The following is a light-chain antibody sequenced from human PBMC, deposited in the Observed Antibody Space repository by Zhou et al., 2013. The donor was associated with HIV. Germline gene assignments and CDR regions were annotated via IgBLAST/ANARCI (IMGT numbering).Light chain of an antibody. CDR3: QNYNIAPPEWT. CDR2: AAS. CDR1: QDISTY. Sequence: DIQMTQSPSSLSASAGDRVTITCRASQDISTYLAWYQHRPGKNPRLLIYAASTLQSGVPSRFSGSGSGTDFTLTISSLQPEDFATYYCQNYNIAPPEWTFGQGTKVEIK. J-gene: IGKJ1*01. V-gene: IGKV1-27*01.